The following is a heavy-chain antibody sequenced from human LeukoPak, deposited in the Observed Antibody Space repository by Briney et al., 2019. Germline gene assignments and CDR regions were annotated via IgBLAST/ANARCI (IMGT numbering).Heavy chain of an antibody. V-gene: IGHV4-34*01. D-gene: IGHD6-6*01. J-gene: IGHJ4*02. CDR2: INRSGST. Sequence: SETLSLTCAVYGGSFSGYYWSWIRQPPGKGLEWIGEINRSGSTNYNPSLKSRVTISVDTSKNQFSLKLSSVTAADTAVYYCARRRSVAADPYYFDYWGQGTLVTVSS. CDR1: GGSFSGYY. CDR3: ARRRSVAADPYYFDY.